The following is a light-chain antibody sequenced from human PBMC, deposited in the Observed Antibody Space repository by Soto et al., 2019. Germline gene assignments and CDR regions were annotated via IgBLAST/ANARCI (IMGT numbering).Light chain of an antibody. CDR1: QSVSSY. J-gene: IGKJ3*01. CDR3: QQRSNWSLFT. CDR2: DAS. V-gene: IGKV3-11*01. Sequence: EIVLTQSPATLSLSPGERATLSCRASQSVSSYLAWYQQKPGQAPRLLIYDASNRATGIPARFSGSGSGTDLTLTISSLEPEAFAVYYCQQRSNWSLFTFGPGTKVDIK.